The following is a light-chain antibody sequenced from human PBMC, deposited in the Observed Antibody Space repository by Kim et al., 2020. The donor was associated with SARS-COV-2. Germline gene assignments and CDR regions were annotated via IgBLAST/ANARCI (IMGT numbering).Light chain of an antibody. V-gene: IGKV3-15*01. CDR1: QSVSTK. CDR3: QQYNNWPPMT. Sequence: SPGERAPLSCRASQSVSTKLAWYQQKPGQAPTLLIFGASTRATDVPDRFSGSGFGTDFTLTISSLQSEDFAVYYCQQYNNWPPMTFGQGTKVDIK. J-gene: IGKJ1*01. CDR2: GAS.